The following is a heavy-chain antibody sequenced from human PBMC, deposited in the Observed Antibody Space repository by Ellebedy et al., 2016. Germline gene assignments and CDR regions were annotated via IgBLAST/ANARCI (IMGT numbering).Heavy chain of an antibody. CDR1: GYTFTSYY. V-gene: IGHV1-46*01. CDR2: INPSGGST. J-gene: IGHJ2*01. Sequence: ASVKVSCKASGYTFTSYYMHWVRQAPGQGLEWMGIINPSGGSTSYAQKFQGRVTMTEDTSTDTAYMELSSLRSEDTAVYYCATVLFAYGGNSRHGWYFDLWGRGTLVTVSS. D-gene: IGHD4-23*01. CDR3: ATVLFAYGGNSRHGWYFDL.